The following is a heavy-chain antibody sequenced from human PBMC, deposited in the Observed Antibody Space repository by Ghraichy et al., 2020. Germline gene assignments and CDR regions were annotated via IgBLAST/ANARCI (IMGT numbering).Heavy chain of an antibody. CDR2: ISSSSSYI. Sequence: GGSLRLSCAASGFTFSSYSMNWVRQAPGKGLEWVSSISSSSSYIYYADSVKGRFTISRDNAKNSLYLQMNSLRAEDTAVYYCARDGLGSEMAINYYYYGMDVWGQGTTVTVSS. J-gene: IGHJ6*02. CDR3: ARDGLGSEMAINYYYYGMDV. V-gene: IGHV3-21*01. D-gene: IGHD5-24*01. CDR1: GFTFSSYS.